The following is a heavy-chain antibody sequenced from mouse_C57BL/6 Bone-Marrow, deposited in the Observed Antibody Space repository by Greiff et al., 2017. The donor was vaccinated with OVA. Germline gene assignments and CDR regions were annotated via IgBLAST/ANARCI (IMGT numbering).Heavy chain of an antibody. CDR1: GFTFTDYY. Sequence: EVQLVESGGGLVQPGGSLSLSCAASGFTFTDYYMSWVRQPPGKALEWLGFIRNKANGYTTEYSASVKGRFTISRDNSQSILYLQMNALRAEDSATYYCARSYGSFDYWGQGTTLTVSS. D-gene: IGHD1-1*01. V-gene: IGHV7-3*01. J-gene: IGHJ2*01. CDR3: ARSYGSFDY. CDR2: IRNKANGYTT.